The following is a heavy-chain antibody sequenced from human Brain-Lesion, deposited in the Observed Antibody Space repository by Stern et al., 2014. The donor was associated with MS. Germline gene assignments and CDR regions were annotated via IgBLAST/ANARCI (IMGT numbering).Heavy chain of an antibody. D-gene: IGHD2-2*01. CDR2: IFNSGST. Sequence: QLQLQESGPGLVKPSQTLSLSCTVSGGSISSGGYYWSWIRQPAGKGLEWIGRIFNSGSTSYKPPLKSRVTISIDTSKTQFSLRLNSMTAADTAVYYCARGRVVPGFQYYATDVWGQGTTVIVSS. CDR1: GGSISSGGYY. V-gene: IGHV4-61*02. J-gene: IGHJ6*02. CDR3: ARGRVVPGFQYYATDV.